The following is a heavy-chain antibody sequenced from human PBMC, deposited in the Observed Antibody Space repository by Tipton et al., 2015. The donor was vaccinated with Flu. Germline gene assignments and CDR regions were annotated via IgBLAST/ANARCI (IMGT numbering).Heavy chain of an antibody. CDR2: ISAGGGNT. Sequence: SLRLSCAASGFTFSDYWMSWVRQAPGKGLEWVSGISAGGGNTFYGDSVKGRFTISRDNAKNSLYLQMNSLRAEDTAVYYCARQLGGGDCYWGQGTLVTVSS. CDR3: ARQLGGGDCY. J-gene: IGHJ4*02. CDR1: GFTFSDYW. D-gene: IGHD2-21*01. V-gene: IGHV3-11*01.